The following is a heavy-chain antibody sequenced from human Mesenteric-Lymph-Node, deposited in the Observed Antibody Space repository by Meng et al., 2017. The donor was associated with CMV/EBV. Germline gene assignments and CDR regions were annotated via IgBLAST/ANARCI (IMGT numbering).Heavy chain of an antibody. CDR3: AKINGNSDGRFDY. Sequence: GESLKISCAASGFAFSTYWMSWVRQAPGKGLEWVSVIYSGGSTTYYADSVKGRFTISRDNSNNTLYLQMNSLRAEDTALYYCAKINGNSDGRFDYWGQGTLVTVSS. V-gene: IGHV3-23*03. D-gene: IGHD4-23*01. J-gene: IGHJ4*02. CDR2: IYSGGSTT. CDR1: GFAFSTYW.